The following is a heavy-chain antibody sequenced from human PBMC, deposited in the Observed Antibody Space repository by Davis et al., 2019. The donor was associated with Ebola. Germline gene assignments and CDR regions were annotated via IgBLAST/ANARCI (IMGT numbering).Heavy chain of an antibody. CDR1: GYTFTSYY. CDR2: INPNSGGT. Sequence: ASVKVSCKASGYTFTSYYMHWVRQAPGQGLEWMGWINPNSGGTNYAQKFQGRVTMTTDTSTSTAYMELRSLRSDDTAVYYCARGSRGYSSSWYEFLGGQGTLVTVSS. CDR3: ARGSRGYSSSWYEFL. J-gene: IGHJ4*02. V-gene: IGHV1-2*02. D-gene: IGHD6-13*01.